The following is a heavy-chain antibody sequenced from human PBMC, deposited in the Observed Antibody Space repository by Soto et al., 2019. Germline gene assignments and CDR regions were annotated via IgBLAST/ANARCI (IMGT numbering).Heavy chain of an antibody. CDR2: IYHSAST. V-gene: IGHV4-59*01. J-gene: IGHJ6*02. CDR3: ARAGIVQVSYAMDV. D-gene: IGHD2-8*01. Sequence: SETLSLTCTVSGGSIGGDSWSWIRQSPGKGLDFIGYIYHSASTNYNPSPKSRVTISMDTSKNQFSLRLSSVTAADTAVYYCARAGIVQVSYAMDVWGQGTTVTVSS. CDR1: GGSIGGDS.